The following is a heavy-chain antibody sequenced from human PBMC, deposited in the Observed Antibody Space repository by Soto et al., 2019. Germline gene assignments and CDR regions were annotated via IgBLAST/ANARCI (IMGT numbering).Heavy chain of an antibody. CDR2: IRTKTNNYAT. V-gene: IGHV3-73*01. J-gene: IGHJ4*02. Sequence: PEGSLRLSCSPSGFRFSGSGIHCVRQASGKGLEWVGRIRTKTNNYATAYAASVKGRFTISGDDSKNMADLQMNSLKTEDTAVYYCTAMAGIDYWGEGTSVTV. CDR1: GFRFSGSG. D-gene: IGHD6-19*01. CDR3: TAMAGIDY.